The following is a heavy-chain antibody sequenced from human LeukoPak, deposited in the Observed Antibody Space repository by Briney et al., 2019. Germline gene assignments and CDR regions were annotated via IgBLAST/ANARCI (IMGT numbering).Heavy chain of an antibody. CDR2: ISGSGDST. V-gene: IGHV3-23*01. CDR3: AKLGSSTWSYYYYGMDV. Sequence: GGSLRLSCAASGFTFSSYAMTWVRQAPGKGLEWVSAISGSGDSTYYADSVKGRFTISRDNSKNTLFLQMNSLRAEDTAIYYCAKLGSSTWSYYYYGMDVWGQGPTVTVSS. J-gene: IGHJ6*02. CDR1: GFTFSSYA. D-gene: IGHD6-13*01.